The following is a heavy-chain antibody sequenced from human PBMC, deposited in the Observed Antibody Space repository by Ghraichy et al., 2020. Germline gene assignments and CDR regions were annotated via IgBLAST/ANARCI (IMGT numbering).Heavy chain of an antibody. CDR2: INHSGST. V-gene: IGHV4-34*01. Sequence: SETLSLTCAVYGGSFSSYYWSWIRQPPGKGLEWIGEINHSGSTNYNPSLKSRVTISVDTSKNQFSLKLSSVTAADTAVYYCARGPGYYDSSGYPPPNAFDIWGQGTMVTVSS. CDR1: GGSFSSYY. D-gene: IGHD3-22*01. CDR3: ARGPGYYDSSGYPPPNAFDI. J-gene: IGHJ3*02.